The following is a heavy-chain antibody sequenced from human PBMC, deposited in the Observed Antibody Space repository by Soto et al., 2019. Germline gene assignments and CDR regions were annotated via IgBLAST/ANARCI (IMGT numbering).Heavy chain of an antibody. D-gene: IGHD5-18*01. CDR1: GFTFSSYA. J-gene: IGHJ6*02. Sequence: PGGSLSLSSAASGFTFSSYAMSWVRQAPGKGLEWVSAISGSGGSTYYADSVKGRFTISRDNSKNTLYLQMNSLRAEDTAVYYCARDTAMATTYYYYYGMDVWGQGTTVTVSS. CDR3: ARDTAMATTYYYYYGMDV. CDR2: ISGSGGST. V-gene: IGHV3-23*01.